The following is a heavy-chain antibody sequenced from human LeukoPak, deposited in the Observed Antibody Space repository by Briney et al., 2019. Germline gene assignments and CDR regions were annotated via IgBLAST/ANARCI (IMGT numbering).Heavy chain of an antibody. CDR2: IYYSGST. J-gene: IGHJ4*02. D-gene: IGHD6-6*01. CDR1: GGSISSYY. Sequence: SETLSLTCTVSGGSISSYYWSWIRQPPGKGLEWIGYIYYSGSTNYNPSLKSRVTISVDTSKNQFSLKLSSVTAADTAVYYCARISGYSSSFDYWGRGTLVTVSS. V-gene: IGHV4-59*01. CDR3: ARISGYSSSFDY.